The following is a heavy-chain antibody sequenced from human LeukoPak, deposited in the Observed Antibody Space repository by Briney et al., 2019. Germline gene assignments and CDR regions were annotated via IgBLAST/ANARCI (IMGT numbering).Heavy chain of an antibody. CDR3: AKRIAVVGPYFDY. V-gene: IGHV3-23*01. J-gene: IGHJ4*02. CDR2: ISVSGGST. Sequence: AGGSLRLSCAASGFTFSSYWMSWVRQAPGKGLEWVSAISVSGGSTYYADSVKGRFTISRDNSKNTLYLQMDSLRAEDTAVYYCAKRIAVVGPYFDYWGQGTLVTVSS. CDR1: GFTFSSYW. D-gene: IGHD6-19*01.